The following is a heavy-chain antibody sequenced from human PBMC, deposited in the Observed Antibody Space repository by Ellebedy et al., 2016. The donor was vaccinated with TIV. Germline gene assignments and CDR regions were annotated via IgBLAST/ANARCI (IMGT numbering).Heavy chain of an antibody. Sequence: GESLKISCAASGFTFSNYAMTWVRQAPGKGLEWVSAISGSGTNTHYTDSLRGRFTISRDNSKNTLYLQIDSLRAEDTAVYYCAQTNWGSGGFYGMDVWGQGTTVTVSS. CDR3: AQTNWGSGGFYGMDV. J-gene: IGHJ6*02. CDR2: ISGSGTNT. CDR1: GFTFSNYA. D-gene: IGHD7-27*01. V-gene: IGHV3-23*01.